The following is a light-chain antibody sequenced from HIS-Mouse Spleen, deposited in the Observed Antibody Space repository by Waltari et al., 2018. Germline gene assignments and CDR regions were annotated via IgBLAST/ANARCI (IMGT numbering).Light chain of an antibody. CDR1: TSDVGGSHY. CDR3: SSYAGSNNLV. V-gene: IGLV2-8*01. CDR2: EVS. J-gene: IGLJ2*01. Sequence: QSALPQPPSASRSPGQSVTISSPGTTSDVGGSHYVSWYQQHPGKAPKLMIYEVSKRPSGVPDRFSGSKSGNTASLNVSGLQAEDEADYYCSSYAGSNNLVFGGGTKLTVL.